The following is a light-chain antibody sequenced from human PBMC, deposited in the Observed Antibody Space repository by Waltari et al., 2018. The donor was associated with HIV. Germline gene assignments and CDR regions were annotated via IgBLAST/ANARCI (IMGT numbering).Light chain of an antibody. CDR2: EVS. V-gene: IGLV2-14*01. CDR1: SSDVGGYNY. CDR3: SSYTSSSTLV. J-gene: IGLJ2*01. Sequence: QSALTPPASVSGSPGQSITISCTGTSSDVGGYNYVSCYQQHPGKAPNLMIYEVSNRPSGVSNRFSGSKSGNTASLTISGLQAEDEADYYCSSYTSSSTLVFGGGTKLTVL.